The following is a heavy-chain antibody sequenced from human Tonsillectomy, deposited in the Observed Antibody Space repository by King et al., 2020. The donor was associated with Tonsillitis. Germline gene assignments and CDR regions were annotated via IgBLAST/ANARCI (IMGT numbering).Heavy chain of an antibody. J-gene: IGHJ3*01. CDR3: AKSYYDRSGYYLGDDAFDL. CDR1: GFTFSSYA. V-gene: IGHV3-23*04. CDR2: ISGSGHST. Sequence: VQLVESGGGLVQPGGSLRLSCAASGFTFSSYAMTWVRQAPGKGLEWVSVISGSGHSTYYADSVKGRFTISRDNSRNTLYLQMNSPRAEDTAVYYCAKSYYDRSGYYLGDDAFDLWGQGTMVTVSS. D-gene: IGHD3-22*01.